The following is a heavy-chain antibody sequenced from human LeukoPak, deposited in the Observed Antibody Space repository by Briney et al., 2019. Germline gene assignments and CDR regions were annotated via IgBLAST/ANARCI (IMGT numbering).Heavy chain of an antibody. CDR1: GFTFSTYD. Sequence: GGSLRLSCAAAGFTFSTYDMHWVRQAPGKGLEWVAVIWLDGSHKYYADSVRGRFTISRDNSKNTLHVEMNSLRAEDTAVYYCARSRSRGGYDTVGVAYWGQGTLVTVSS. J-gene: IGHJ4*02. CDR2: IWLDGSHK. CDR3: ARSRSRGGYDTVGVAY. D-gene: IGHD5-12*01. V-gene: IGHV3-33*01.